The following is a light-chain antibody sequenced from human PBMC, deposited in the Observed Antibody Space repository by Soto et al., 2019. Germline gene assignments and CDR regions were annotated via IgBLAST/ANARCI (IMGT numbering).Light chain of an antibody. CDR1: SSDVGGYNY. J-gene: IGLJ1*01. CDR3: SSYTSSSTLYV. Sequence: QSVLTQPASVSGSPGQSITISCTGTSSDVGGYNYVSWYQQHPGKAPKLMIYEVSSRPSGVSNRFSGSKSGNTASLTISGLQAEDEADYYCSSYTSSSTLYVLGTGTKVTVL. V-gene: IGLV2-14*01. CDR2: EVS.